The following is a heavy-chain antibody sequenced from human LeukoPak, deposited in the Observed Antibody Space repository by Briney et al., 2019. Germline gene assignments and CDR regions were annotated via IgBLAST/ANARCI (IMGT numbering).Heavy chain of an antibody. CDR2: IYTSGST. Sequence: SETLSLTCTVSGGSISSGSYYWSWIRQPAGKGLEWIGRIYTSGSTNYNPSLKSRVTISVDTSKNQFSLKLSSVTAADTAVYYCARTSRLRYFPGFGPIFDYWGQGTLVTVSS. D-gene: IGHD3-9*01. CDR3: ARTSRLRYFPGFGPIFDY. CDR1: GGSISSGSYY. V-gene: IGHV4-61*02. J-gene: IGHJ4*02.